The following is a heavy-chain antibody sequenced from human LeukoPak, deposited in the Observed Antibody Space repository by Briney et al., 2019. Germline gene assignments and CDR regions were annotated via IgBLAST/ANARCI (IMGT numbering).Heavy chain of an antibody. CDR3: AREEFGTALFDL. D-gene: IGHD1-7*01. CDR2: IYHNGST. CDR1: GAPINSGAFF. V-gene: IGHV4-39*07. J-gene: IGHJ5*02. Sequence: PSGTLSLTCSVSGAPINSGAFFWGWIRQSPGMGLQWIASIYHNGSTYYTPSLESRLTMSLDMSKNHFSLRLKSVTAADTAVYYCAREEFGTALFDLWGQGTLVTVSS.